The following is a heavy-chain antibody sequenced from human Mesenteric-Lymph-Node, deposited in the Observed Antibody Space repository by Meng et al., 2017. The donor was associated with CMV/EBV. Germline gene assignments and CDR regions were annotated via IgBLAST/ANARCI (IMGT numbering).Heavy chain of an antibody. CDR3: ARNWGSHDDFYCAMDV. CDR2: IYPAGSNP. V-gene: IGHV5-51*01. Sequence: GESLKISCKGSEDSFTRYWIVWVRQMPGKGLEWMGIIYPAGSNPKYSPSFQGQVTISVDKSINTAYLQWNSLKASDTAMYYCARNWGSHDDFYCAMDVWGQGTTVTVSS. J-gene: IGHJ6*02. CDR1: EDSFTRYW. D-gene: IGHD7-27*01.